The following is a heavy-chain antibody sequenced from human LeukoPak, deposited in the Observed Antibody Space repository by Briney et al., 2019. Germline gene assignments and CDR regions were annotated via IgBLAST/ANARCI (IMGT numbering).Heavy chain of an antibody. CDR1: GFIFSKYW. CDR2: IKRDGSVI. D-gene: IGHD6-13*01. V-gene: IGHV3-7*01. Sequence: GGSLRLSCAASGFIFSKYWMTWVRQAPGKGLEWVANIKRDGSVIHYVDSVKGRFTISRDNTKNSLYLQMDSLRAEDTAVYYCAREAAAAQRAAGHHDAFDIWGQGTMVTVSS. CDR3: AREAAAAQRAAGHHDAFDI. J-gene: IGHJ3*02.